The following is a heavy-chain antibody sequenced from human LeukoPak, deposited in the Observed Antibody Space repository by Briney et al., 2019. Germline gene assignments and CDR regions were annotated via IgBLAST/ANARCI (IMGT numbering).Heavy chain of an antibody. V-gene: IGHV4-34*01. J-gene: IGHJ4*02. CDR2: INHSGST. CDR1: GGSFSGYY. CDR3: ARELHSGSYYFDY. Sequence: SETLSLTCAVYGGSFSGYYWSWIRQPPGKGLEWIGEINHSGSTNYNPSLKSRVTTSVDTSKNRFSLKLTSVTAADTAVYYCARELHSGSYYFDYWGQGTLVTVSS. D-gene: IGHD1-26*01.